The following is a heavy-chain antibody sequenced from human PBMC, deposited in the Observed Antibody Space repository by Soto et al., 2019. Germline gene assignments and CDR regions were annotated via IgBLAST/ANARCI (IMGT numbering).Heavy chain of an antibody. Sequence: EVQLLESGGGLVQPGGSLRLSCAASGFTFSSYAMSWVRQAPGKGLEWVSAISGSGGSTYYADSVKGRFTISRDNSKNTLYLQMNSLRAEDTAVYYCAKEALAPLGYCSSTSCSNFDYWGQGTLVTVSS. CDR3: AKEALAPLGYCSSTSCSNFDY. D-gene: IGHD2-2*01. CDR2: ISGSGGST. J-gene: IGHJ4*02. CDR1: GFTFSSYA. V-gene: IGHV3-23*01.